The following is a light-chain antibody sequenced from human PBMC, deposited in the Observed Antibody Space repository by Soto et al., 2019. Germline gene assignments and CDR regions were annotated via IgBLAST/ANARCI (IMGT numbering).Light chain of an antibody. J-gene: IGLJ3*02. CDR3: ASYTRSNTWV. Sequence: QSALTQPASVSGSPGQSIAISCTGTSSDVGGHNFVSWYQQHPGKAPKLMIYEVSNRPSGVSNRFSGSKSGNTASLTISGLQAEDEADYYCASYTRSNTWVFGGGTKVTVL. CDR2: EVS. CDR1: SSDVGGHNF. V-gene: IGLV2-14*01.